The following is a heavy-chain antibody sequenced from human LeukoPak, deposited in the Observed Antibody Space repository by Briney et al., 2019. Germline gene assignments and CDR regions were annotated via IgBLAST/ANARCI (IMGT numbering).Heavy chain of an antibody. J-gene: IGHJ6*02. CDR2: INHNGNVN. Sequence: QPGGSLRLSCAASGFTFSSYWMNWARQAPGKGLEWVASINHNGNVNYYVDSVKGRFTISRDNAENSLYLQMSNLRAEDTAVYFCARGGGLDVWGQGATVTVSS. D-gene: IGHD3-16*01. CDR1: GFTFSSYW. CDR3: ARGGGLDV. V-gene: IGHV3-7*03.